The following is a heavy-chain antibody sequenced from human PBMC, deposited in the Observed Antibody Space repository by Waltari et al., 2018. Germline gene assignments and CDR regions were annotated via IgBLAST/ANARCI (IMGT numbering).Heavy chain of an antibody. V-gene: IGHV3-7*03. D-gene: IGHD7-27*01. J-gene: IGHJ4*02. CDR1: GFTFSSNW. CDR3: ARDFNWGWDF. CDR2: IKPDGSQQ. Sequence: GLVQPGGSLRLSCAASGFTFSSNWMSWVRQAPGRGLEWLANIKPDGSQQYYVDSVRGRFSISRDNAKNSLYLQLNSLRAEDTAIYYCARDFNWGWDFWGQGTLVTVSS.